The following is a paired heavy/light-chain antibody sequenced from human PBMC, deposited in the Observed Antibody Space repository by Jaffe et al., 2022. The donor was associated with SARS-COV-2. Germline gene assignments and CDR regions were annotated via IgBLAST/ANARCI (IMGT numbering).Light chain of an antibody. Sequence: QSVLTQPPSASGTPGQRVTIACSGSSSNIGSNYVYWYQQLPGTAPKLLIYRNNQRPSGVPDRFSGSKSGTSASLAISGLRPEHEADYYCAAWDGSLSGWVFGGGTKLTVL. CDR1: SSNIGSNY. J-gene: IGLJ3*02. CDR3: AAWDGSLSGWV. V-gene: IGLV1-47*01. CDR2: RNN.
Heavy chain of an antibody. Sequence: QVQLVQSGAEVKKPGASVKVSCKTSGYTFATYGISWVRQAPGQGLEWMGWISAYNGDTNYAQKFRGRITMTTDTSTSTAYMELRSLRSDDTAVYYCARDHPCTSTNCYEETWFDPWGQGTLVTVSS. CDR3: ARDHPCTSTNCYEETWFDP. D-gene: IGHD2-2*01. J-gene: IGHJ5*02. CDR1: GYTFATYG. V-gene: IGHV1-18*01. CDR2: ISAYNGDT.